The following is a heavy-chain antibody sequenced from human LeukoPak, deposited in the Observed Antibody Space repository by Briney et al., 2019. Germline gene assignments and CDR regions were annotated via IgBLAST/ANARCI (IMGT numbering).Heavy chain of an antibody. Sequence: PGGSLRLSCAASGFTFSSYAMSWVRQAPGKGLEWVSAISGSGDSTSYADSVKGRFTISRDNSKNTLYLQMNSLRAEDTAVYYCARDASADTAMVSISSWGQGTLVTVSS. CDR1: GFTFSSYA. J-gene: IGHJ5*02. V-gene: IGHV3-23*01. D-gene: IGHD5-18*01. CDR2: ISGSGDST. CDR3: ARDASADTAMVSISS.